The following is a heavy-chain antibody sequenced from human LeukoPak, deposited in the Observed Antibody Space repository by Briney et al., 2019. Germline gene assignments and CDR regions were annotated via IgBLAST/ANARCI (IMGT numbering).Heavy chain of an antibody. CDR3: ARDVSHWSGGSCYSAHFDY. V-gene: IGHV3-74*01. Sequence: GGSLRLSCVASGFTFSDYWMHWVRQAPGKGLVWVSRINTDMSSTIYTDSVKGRFTISRDNAKNTLYLQMNSLRAEDTAVYYCARDVSHWSGGSCYSAHFDYWGLGTLVTVSS. CDR2: INTDMSST. J-gene: IGHJ4*02. CDR1: GFTFSDYW. D-gene: IGHD2-15*01.